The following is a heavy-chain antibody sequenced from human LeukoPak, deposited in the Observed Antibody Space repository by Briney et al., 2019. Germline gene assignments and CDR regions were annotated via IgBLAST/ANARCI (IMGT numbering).Heavy chain of an antibody. V-gene: IGHV5-51*01. CDR1: GYSFTSNW. J-gene: IGHJ3*02. CDR2: IYPGDSDT. CDR3: ARRGTAFWSGHDAFDI. D-gene: IGHD3-3*01. Sequence: GESLKISCKGSGYSFTSNWIAWVRQMPGKGLEWMGIIYPGDSDTRYSPSFQGQVTISADKSISTAYLQWSSLKASDTAMYYCARRGTAFWSGHDAFDIWGQGTMVTVSS.